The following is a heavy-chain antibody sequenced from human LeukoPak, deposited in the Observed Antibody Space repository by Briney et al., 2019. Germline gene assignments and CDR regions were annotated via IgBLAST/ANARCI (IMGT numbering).Heavy chain of an antibody. CDR3: ARKAATGAFDI. CDR2: ISCSSSYI. D-gene: IGHD2-15*01. Sequence: AGSLRRSCSASGFTFNTYSMNWVRQAPGKGLEWVSSISCSSSYIYYADSGKGRFTISRDNARNSLYLQMNSLRAEETAVYYWARKAATGAFDIWGQGTMVTVSS. CDR1: GFTFNTYS. V-gene: IGHV3-21*01. J-gene: IGHJ3*02.